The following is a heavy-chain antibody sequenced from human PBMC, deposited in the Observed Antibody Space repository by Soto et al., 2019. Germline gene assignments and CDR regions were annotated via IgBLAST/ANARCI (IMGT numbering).Heavy chain of an antibody. D-gene: IGHD3-9*01. J-gene: IGHJ6*02. V-gene: IGHV4-31*02. CDR1: GGSISSGGYY. CDR3: ARDWYYDILTGSPYGMDV. Sequence: PSETLSLTCTVSGGSISSGGYYWSWIRQHPGKGLEWIGYIYYSGSTYYNPSLKSRVTISVDTSKNQFSLKLSSVTAADTAVYYCARDWYYDILTGSPYGMDVWGQGTTVTVSS. CDR2: IYYSGST.